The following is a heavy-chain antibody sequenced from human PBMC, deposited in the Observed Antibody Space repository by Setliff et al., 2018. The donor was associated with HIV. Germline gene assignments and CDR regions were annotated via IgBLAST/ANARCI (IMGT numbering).Heavy chain of an antibody. D-gene: IGHD3-22*01. Sequence: SETLSLTCTVSGGSISSSTYYWGWIRQPPGKGLEWIGSIYYSGSTYYNPSLKSRVTISVDTSKNLFSLRLSSVTAADTAVYYCASLPPLYDSSGYYFDYWGQGTLVTVSS. CDR3: ASLPPLYDSSGYYFDY. V-gene: IGHV4-39*01. J-gene: IGHJ4*02. CDR2: IYYSGST. CDR1: GGSISSSTYY.